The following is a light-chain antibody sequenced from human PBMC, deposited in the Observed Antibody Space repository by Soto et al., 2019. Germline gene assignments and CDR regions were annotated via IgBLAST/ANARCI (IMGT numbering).Light chain of an antibody. J-gene: IGKJ4*01. CDR1: QSVSTY. Sequence: EILLTQPPATLSLSPGERATLSCRASQSVSTYLAWYQQNPGQAPRLLIYDASNRATGIPARFSGSGSGTDFTLTISSLEPEDFAVYYCQQRSNWPLLTFGGGTRVEIK. CDR2: DAS. CDR3: QQRSNWPLLT. V-gene: IGKV3-11*01.